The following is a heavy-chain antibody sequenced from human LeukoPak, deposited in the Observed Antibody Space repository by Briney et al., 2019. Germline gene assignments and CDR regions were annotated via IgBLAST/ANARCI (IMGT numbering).Heavy chain of an antibody. V-gene: IGHV3-7*03. D-gene: IGHD3-9*01. CDR2: IKQGGSEK. J-gene: IGHJ4*02. CDR1: GITFSSYW. CDR3: ARTLYYDILTGYSPTPYYFDY. Sequence: GGSLRLSCAACGITFSSYWMSWVRQAPGKGLEWVANIKQGGSEKYYVDSVKGRFTISRDNAKNSLYLQMNSLRADDTAVYYCARTLYYDILTGYSPTPYYFDYWGQGTLVTVSS.